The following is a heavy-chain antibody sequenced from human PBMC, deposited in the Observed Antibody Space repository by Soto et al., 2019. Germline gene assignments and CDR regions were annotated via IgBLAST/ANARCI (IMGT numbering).Heavy chain of an antibody. D-gene: IGHD1-20*01. CDR2: IYHSGST. V-gene: IGHV4-4*02. CDR3: AGGGRGLTYYFAY. CDR1: GGSISSSNW. Sequence: PSETLSLTCAVSGGSISSSNWWSWVRQPPGKGLEWIGEIYHSGSTNYTPSLKIGFTLSLDKSKNHFSLKLSSVTAADTAVYYCAGGGRGLTYYFAYWGQGTLVTVSS. J-gene: IGHJ4*02.